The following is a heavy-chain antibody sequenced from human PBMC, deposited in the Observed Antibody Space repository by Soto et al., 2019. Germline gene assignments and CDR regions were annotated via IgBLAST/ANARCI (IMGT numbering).Heavy chain of an antibody. D-gene: IGHD6-13*01. CDR2: IIPIFGTA. CDR3: ARGLAAAGTDAFDI. V-gene: IGHV1-69*05. J-gene: IGHJ3*02. CDR1: GGTFSSYA. Sequence: SVKVSCKASGGTFSSYAISWVRQAPGQGLEWMGGIIPIFGTANYAQKFQGRVTMTRNTSISTACMELSSLRSEDTAVYYCARGLAAAGTDAFDIWGQGTMVTVSS.